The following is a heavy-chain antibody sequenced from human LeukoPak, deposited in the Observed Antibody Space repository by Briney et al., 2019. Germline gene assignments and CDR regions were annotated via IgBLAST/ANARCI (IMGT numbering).Heavy chain of an antibody. J-gene: IGHJ4*02. V-gene: IGHV1-69*13. Sequence: SVKVSCKASGGTFSSYAISWVRQAPGQGLEWMGGIIPIFGTANYAQKFQGRVTITADESTSTAYMELSSLRSEDTAVYYCATLGYCSSTSCYRGDYWGQGTLVTVSS. CDR1: GGTFSSYA. D-gene: IGHD2-2*02. CDR3: ATLGYCSSTSCYRGDY. CDR2: IIPIFGTA.